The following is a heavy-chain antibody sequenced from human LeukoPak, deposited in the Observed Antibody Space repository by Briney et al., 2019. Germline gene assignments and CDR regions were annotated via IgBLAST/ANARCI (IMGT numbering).Heavy chain of an antibody. D-gene: IGHD4-17*01. V-gene: IGHV4-34*01. CDR2: INHSGST. Sequence: PSETLSLTCAVYGGSFSGYYWSWIRQPPGKGLEWIGEINHSGSTNYNPSLKSRATISVDTSKNQFSLKLSSVTAADTAVYYCAARYGGNPYYFDYWGQGTLVTVSS. CDR1: GGSFSGYY. CDR3: AARYGGNPYYFDY. J-gene: IGHJ4*02.